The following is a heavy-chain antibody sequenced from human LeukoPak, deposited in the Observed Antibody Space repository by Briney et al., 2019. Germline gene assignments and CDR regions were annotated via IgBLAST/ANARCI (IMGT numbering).Heavy chain of an antibody. D-gene: IGHD5-24*01. CDR2: VTTSSTYM. V-gene: IGHV3-21*03. CDR3: VREEGLKVATMTLHY. J-gene: IGHJ4*02. Sequence: PGGSLRLSCAASGFTFNTYTTGWVRQAPGKGLEWVSSVTTSSTYMFYSDSVRGRFTVSRDDSRNSLFLQMNSLRPEDTAVYYCVREEGLKVATMTLHYWGQGTLVTVSS. CDR1: GFTFNTYT.